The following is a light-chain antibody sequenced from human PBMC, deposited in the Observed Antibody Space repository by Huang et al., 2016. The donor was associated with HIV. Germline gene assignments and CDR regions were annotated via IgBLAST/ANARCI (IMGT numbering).Light chain of an antibody. Sequence: DLQMTQSPSTLSASVGDRVTITCRASQNINTWLAWYQQKPGKAPDLLMYRASSLQVGVPSRFTGSGSGTEFTLTITSLQPDDLGTDYCQQYNTYLYTFGQGTKLEI. V-gene: IGKV1-5*03. CDR1: QNINTW. CDR2: RAS. CDR3: QQYNTYLYT. J-gene: IGKJ2*01.